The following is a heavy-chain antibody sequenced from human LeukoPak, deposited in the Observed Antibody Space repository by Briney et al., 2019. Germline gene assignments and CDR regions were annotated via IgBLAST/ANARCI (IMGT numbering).Heavy chain of an antibody. CDR3: ARGYSTTWYTLFDY. V-gene: IGHV3-48*01. CDR2: ISSSSSI. Sequence: GGSLRLSCAASGFPFSSYSINWVRQAPGKGLEWVSYISSSSSIYYADSVKGRFTLSRDNAKNSLYLQMNSLRAEDTAVYYCARGYSTTWYTLFDYWGQGTLVTVSS. CDR1: GFPFSSYS. J-gene: IGHJ4*02. D-gene: IGHD2-2*02.